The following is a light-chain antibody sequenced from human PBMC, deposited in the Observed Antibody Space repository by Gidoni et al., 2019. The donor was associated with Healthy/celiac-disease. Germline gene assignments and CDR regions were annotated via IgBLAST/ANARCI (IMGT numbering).Light chain of an antibody. CDR1: KLGDKY. CDR2: QDS. V-gene: IGLV3-1*01. J-gene: IGLJ3*02. CDR3: QAWDSSRWV. Sequence: SYELTQPPSVPASPRQTASITCSGDKLGDKYACWYQQKPGQSPVLVIYQDSKRPSGIPERFSGSNSGNTATLTISGTQAMDEADYYCQAWDSSRWVFGGGTKLTVL.